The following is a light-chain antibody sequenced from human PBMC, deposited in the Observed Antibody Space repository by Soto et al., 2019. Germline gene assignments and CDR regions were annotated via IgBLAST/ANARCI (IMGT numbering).Light chain of an antibody. Sequence: DIQLTQSPSTLSASVGDRVTITCRASQNINSWLAWYQQKPGKAPKLLIFAASSLQSGVPSRFSGSRSGPDFTLTISRLEPEDFAVYYCQQYGGLPTFGQGTKVDIK. CDR1: QNINSW. CDR2: AAS. V-gene: IGKV1-5*01. J-gene: IGKJ1*01. CDR3: QQYGGLPT.